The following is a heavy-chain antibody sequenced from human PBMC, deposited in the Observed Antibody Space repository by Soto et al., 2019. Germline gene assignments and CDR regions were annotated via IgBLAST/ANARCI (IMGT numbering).Heavy chain of an antibody. J-gene: IGHJ5*02. CDR2: IMPIFGTA. D-gene: IGHD4-4*01. CDR1: GGTFSSYA. V-gene: IGHV1-69*12. Sequence: QVQLVQSGAEVKKPGSSVKVSCKASGGTFSSYAISWVRQAPGQGLEWMGGIMPIFGTANYAEKFQGRVTITADESTSTADMELSSLSPEDTAGDYCERVPTSGFDPWGQGTLVTVSS. CDR3: ERVPTSGFDP.